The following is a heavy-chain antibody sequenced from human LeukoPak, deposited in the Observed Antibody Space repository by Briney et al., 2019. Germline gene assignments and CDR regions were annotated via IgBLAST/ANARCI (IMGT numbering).Heavy chain of an antibody. Sequence: GGSLRLSCAASGFTFSSYAMHWVRQAPGKGLDWVAVIVISYDGSNKYYADSVKGRFTISRDNSKNTLYLQMNSLRAEGTAVYYCAKDPYPRGSSRPDYWGQGTLVTVSS. J-gene: IGHJ4*02. V-gene: IGHV3-30*04. CDR2: IVISYDGSNK. CDR1: GFTFSSYA. D-gene: IGHD3-16*01. CDR3: AKDPYPRGSSRPDY.